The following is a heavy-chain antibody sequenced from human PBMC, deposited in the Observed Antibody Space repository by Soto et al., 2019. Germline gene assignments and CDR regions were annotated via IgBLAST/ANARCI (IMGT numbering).Heavy chain of an antibody. J-gene: IGHJ4*02. V-gene: IGHV1-24*01. CDR1: GYTLTELS. CDR3: ATDLFNYYDSSGYITPFDY. Sequence: GASVKVSCKVSGYTLTELSMHWVRQAPGKGLEWIGGFDPEDGETIYAQKFQGRVTMTEDTSTDTAYMELSSLRSEDTAVYYCATDLFNYYDSSGYITPFDYWGQGTLVTVSS. D-gene: IGHD3-22*01. CDR2: FDPEDGET.